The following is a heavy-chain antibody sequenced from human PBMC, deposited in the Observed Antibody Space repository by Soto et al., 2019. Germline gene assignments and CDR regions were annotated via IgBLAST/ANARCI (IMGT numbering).Heavy chain of an antibody. CDR1: GFTFTSYW. J-gene: IGHJ4*02. CDR3: ARAPDDYNPVDF. CDR2: INRDGSTT. D-gene: IGHD4-4*01. V-gene: IGHV3-74*01. Sequence: PGGSLRLSCAASGFTFTSYWMHWVRQTPGKGLVWVSHINRDGSTTNYADSVQGRFTISRDNAKNTLYLQMNNLRAEDTAVYYCARAPDDYNPVDFWGQGTLVTVSS.